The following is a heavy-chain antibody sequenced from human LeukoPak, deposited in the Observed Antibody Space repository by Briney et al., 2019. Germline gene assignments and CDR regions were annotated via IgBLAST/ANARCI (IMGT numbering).Heavy chain of an antibody. D-gene: IGHD5-12*01. V-gene: IGHV3-7*01. CDR2: IKQDGSEK. CDR1: GFTFSSYW. CDR3: ARGPSGYHNT. J-gene: IGHJ4*02. Sequence: GGSLRLSCAASGFTFSSYWMTWVRQAPGKGLEWVANIKQDGSEKYYADSVKGRFTISRDNSKNTLYLQMNSLRAEDTAVYYCARGPSGYHNTGGQGTLVTVSS.